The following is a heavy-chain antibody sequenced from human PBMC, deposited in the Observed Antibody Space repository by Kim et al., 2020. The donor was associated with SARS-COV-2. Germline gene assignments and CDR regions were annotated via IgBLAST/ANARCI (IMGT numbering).Heavy chain of an antibody. D-gene: IGHD4-4*01. V-gene: IGHV3-30*02. CDR3: AKDDYSRYYYYYGMDV. Sequence: VKGRFTISRYNSKNTLYLQMNSLRAEDTAVYYCAKDDYSRYYYYYGMDVWGQGTTVTVSS. J-gene: IGHJ6*02.